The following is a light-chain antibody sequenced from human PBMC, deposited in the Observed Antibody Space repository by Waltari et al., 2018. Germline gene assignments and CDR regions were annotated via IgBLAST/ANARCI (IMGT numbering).Light chain of an antibody. CDR2: DVN. CDR3: SSYTSSSTWV. V-gene: IGLV2-14*01. CDR1: SSDVGGYHY. J-gene: IGLJ3*02. Sequence: QSALTQPASVSGSPGQSITISCTGTSSDVGGYHYVSWYQQHPGKAPKLMIYDVNKRPSGISNRFSGSKSGNTASLTISGLQAEDEADYYCSSYTSSSTWVFGGGTKLTVL.